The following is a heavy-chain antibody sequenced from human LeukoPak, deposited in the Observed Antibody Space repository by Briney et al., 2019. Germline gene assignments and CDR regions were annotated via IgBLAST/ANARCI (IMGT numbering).Heavy chain of an antibody. CDR2: VSSGSSTI. D-gene: IGHD2-15*01. J-gene: IGHJ4*02. V-gene: IGHV3-48*04. Sequence: GGSLRLSCAASGFTFSSYSMNWVRQAPGKGLEWLSYVSSGSSTIYYADSVKGRFTISRDNAENSLYLQMNSLRAEDTAVYYCARGRLGGRSGTDYWVQGTLATVSS. CDR1: GFTFSSYS. CDR3: ARGRLGGRSGTDY.